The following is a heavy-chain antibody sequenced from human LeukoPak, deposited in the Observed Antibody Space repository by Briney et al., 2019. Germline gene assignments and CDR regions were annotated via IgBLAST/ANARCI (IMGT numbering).Heavy chain of an antibody. D-gene: IGHD6-13*01. CDR1: GYSFTSYW. CDR3: ARGGLQQLVGYYYYYYGMDV. Sequence: GESLKISCKGSGYSFTSYWIGWVRQMPGKGLEWMGIIYPGDSDTRYSPSFQGQVTISADKSISTAYLQWSSLKASDTAMYYCARGGLQQLVGYYYYYYGMDVWGQGTTVTVSS. V-gene: IGHV5-51*01. J-gene: IGHJ6*02. CDR2: IYPGDSDT.